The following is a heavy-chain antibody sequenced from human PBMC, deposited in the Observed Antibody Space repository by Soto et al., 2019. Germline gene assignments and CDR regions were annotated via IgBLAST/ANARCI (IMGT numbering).Heavy chain of an antibody. V-gene: IGHV4-59*01. J-gene: IGHJ4*02. CDR2: VYHTGTT. CDR3: ARDMSGGSSWYEFDS. CDR1: GDSIRSSY. D-gene: IGHD6-13*01. Sequence: SETLSLTCTVSGDSIRSSYWSWVRQPPGRGLEWIGYVYHTGTTNSNPSLKSRVTISADTSKNLFSLKLISVTPADTAVYFCARDMSGGSSWYEFDSWGPGTLVTVSS.